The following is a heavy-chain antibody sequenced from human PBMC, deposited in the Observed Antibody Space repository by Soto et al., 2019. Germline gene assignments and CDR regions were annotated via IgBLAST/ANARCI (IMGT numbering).Heavy chain of an antibody. V-gene: IGHV4-31*03. Sequence: QVQLQESGPGLVEPSQTLSLTCTVSSGSISGGGYYWSWIRQHPGKGLELIGYIYHSVTTYYNPSLKRRLTISVDTSKTPSSLKLSSVTAADTAVYYCARAWTATAGWANWFDLWGQGTLVTVSS. D-gene: IGHD6-13*01. CDR2: IYHSVTT. CDR3: ARAWTATAGWANWFDL. CDR1: SGSISGGGYY. J-gene: IGHJ5*02.